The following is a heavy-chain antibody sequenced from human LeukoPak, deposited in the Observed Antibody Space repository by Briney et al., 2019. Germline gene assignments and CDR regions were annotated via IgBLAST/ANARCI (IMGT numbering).Heavy chain of an antibody. V-gene: IGHV3-23*01. CDR2: ISGSGGST. CDR3: AKDLGDIVVVVADGTFDI. D-gene: IGHD2-15*01. CDR1: GFTFSSYA. J-gene: IGHJ3*02. Sequence: PGGSLRLSCAASGFTFSSYAMSWVRQAPGKGLEWVSAISGSGGSTYYADSVKGRFTISRDNSKNTLYLQMNSLRADDTAVYYCAKDLGDIVVVVADGTFDIWGQGTMVTVSS.